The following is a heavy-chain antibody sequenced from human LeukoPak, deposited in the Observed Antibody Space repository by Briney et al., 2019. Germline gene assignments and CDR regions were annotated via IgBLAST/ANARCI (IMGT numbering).Heavy chain of an antibody. CDR2: IYYSGST. D-gene: IGHD5-18*01. CDR1: GGSISSGDYY. CDR3: ASRGYTYGHFDY. Sequence: PQTLSLTCTVSGGSISSGDYYWSWIRQPPGKALEWIGYIYYSGSTYYNPSLKSGVTISIDTSKNQFSLKLSAVTAADTAMYYCASRGYTYGHFDYWGPGTLVTVSS. V-gene: IGHV4-30-4*01. J-gene: IGHJ4*02.